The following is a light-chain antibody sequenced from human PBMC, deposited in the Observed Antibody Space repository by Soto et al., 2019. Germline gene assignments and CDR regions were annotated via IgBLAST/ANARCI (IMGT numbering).Light chain of an antibody. CDR1: QSVSRNY. CDR2: GAS. J-gene: IGKJ2*01. CDR3: QQYGSSPPYT. Sequence: EVMWTLSPGTLSLSPGEKAALSSSAIQSVSRNYLAWYQQKPGQAPRLLIYGASSRATGIPERFSGSGSGTDFTLIIRRLEPEDFAVYFCQQYGSSPPYTFGQGTKVDIK. V-gene: IGKV3-20*01.